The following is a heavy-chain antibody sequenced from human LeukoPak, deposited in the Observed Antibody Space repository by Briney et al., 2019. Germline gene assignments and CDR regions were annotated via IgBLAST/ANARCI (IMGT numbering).Heavy chain of an antibody. CDR2: IYSGGST. Sequence: PGGSLRLSCAASGFTVSTNYMSWVRQAPGKGLKWVSFIYSGGSTYYADSVKGRFTISRDNSKNTLYLQMNSLRAEDTAVYYCARAGDGYKPYYYYGMDVWGQGTTVTVSS. CDR1: GFTVSTNY. D-gene: IGHD5-24*01. V-gene: IGHV3-53*01. CDR3: ARAGDGYKPYYYYGMDV. J-gene: IGHJ6*02.